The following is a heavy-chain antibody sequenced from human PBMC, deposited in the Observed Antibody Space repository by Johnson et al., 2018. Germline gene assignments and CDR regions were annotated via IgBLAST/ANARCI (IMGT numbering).Heavy chain of an antibody. CDR3: AKEPCGGDCYLEYLHH. J-gene: IGHJ1*01. CDR2: TSYDGTDR. V-gene: IGHV3-30*04. D-gene: IGHD2-21*02. Sequence: QVQLVQSGGGVVQPGRSLRLSCAASGFTFNSYAMHWVRQAPGKGLEWVAVTSYDGTDRDYADSVKGRFTISRDNSENTLYLQMNSLRAEDTAVYYCAKEPCGGDCYLEYLHHWGQGTLVAVSS. CDR1: GFTFNSYA.